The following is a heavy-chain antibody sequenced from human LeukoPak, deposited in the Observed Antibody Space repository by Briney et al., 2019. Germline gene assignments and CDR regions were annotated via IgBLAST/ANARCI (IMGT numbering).Heavy chain of an antibody. D-gene: IGHD6-19*01. CDR1: DYSISSGYY. CDR2: IYHSGST. CDR3: ARIETYSSGWYDAFFDY. V-gene: IGHV4-38-2*02. J-gene: IGHJ4*02. Sequence: SETLSLTCSVSDYSISSGYYWGWIRQPPGKGLEWVGSIYHSGSTYYNPSLKSRVTISVDTSKNHYSLKLTSVTAADTAVYYCARIETYSSGWYDAFFDYWGQGTLVTVSS.